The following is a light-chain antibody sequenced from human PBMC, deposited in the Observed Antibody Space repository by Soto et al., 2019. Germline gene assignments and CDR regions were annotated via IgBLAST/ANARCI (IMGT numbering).Light chain of an antibody. V-gene: IGLV2-11*01. CDR3: CSYAGSWV. Sequence: QSVLTQPRSVSGSPRRSVTISCTGTSSDVGGYNYVSWYQQHPGKAPKLMIYDVSKRPSGVPDRFSGSKSGNTASLTISGLQAEDEADYYCCSYAGSWVFGGGTKLTVL. CDR1: SSDVGGYNY. J-gene: IGLJ3*02. CDR2: DVS.